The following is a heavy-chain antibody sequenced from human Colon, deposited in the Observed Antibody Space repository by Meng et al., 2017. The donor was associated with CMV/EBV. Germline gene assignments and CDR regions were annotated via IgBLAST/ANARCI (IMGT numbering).Heavy chain of an antibody. Sequence: GGSLRLSCAASGFTFSSYSMNWVRQAPGKGLEWVSSISSSSSYIYYADSVKGRFTISRDNAKNSLYLQMNSLRAEDTAVYYCARDSCSSTSCYYYWGQGTLVTVS. D-gene: IGHD2-2*01. J-gene: IGHJ4*02. V-gene: IGHV3-21*01. CDR2: ISSSSSYI. CDR3: ARDSCSSTSCYYY. CDR1: GFTFSSYS.